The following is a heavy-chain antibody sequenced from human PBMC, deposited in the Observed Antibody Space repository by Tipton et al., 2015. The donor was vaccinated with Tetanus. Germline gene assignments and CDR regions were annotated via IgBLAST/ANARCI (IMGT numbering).Heavy chain of an antibody. CDR3: VRGRGLGAYSYGFEY. CDR2: ISNGNT. V-gene: IGHV4-4*07. CDR1: RGPISSYY. J-gene: IGHJ4*02. Sequence: GLVKPSETLSLTCTVSRGPISSYYWSWIRQPAGKGLEWVGHISNGNTDYSTSLKSRVTLSVDLSKNQFSLQLRAVTAADTAVYYCVRGRGLGAYSYGFEYWGQGALVTVSS. D-gene: IGHD5-18*01.